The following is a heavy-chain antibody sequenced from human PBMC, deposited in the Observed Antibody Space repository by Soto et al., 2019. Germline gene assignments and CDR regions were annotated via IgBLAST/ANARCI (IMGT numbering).Heavy chain of an antibody. D-gene: IGHD3-10*01. CDR3: ARRDGSGSYESYYCMDV. CDR2: SDPSDSYT. CDR1: GYSFTSYW. J-gene: IGHJ6*02. Sequence: PGESLKIACKGSGYSFTSYWISWVRQMHGKGLEWMGRSDPSDSYTNYSPSFQGHVTISADKSISTAYLQWSSLKASDTAMYYCARRDGSGSYESYYCMDVWGQGTTVTVSS. V-gene: IGHV5-10-1*01.